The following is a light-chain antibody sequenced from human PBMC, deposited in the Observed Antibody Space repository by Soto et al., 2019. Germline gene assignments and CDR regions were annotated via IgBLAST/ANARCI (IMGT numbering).Light chain of an antibody. J-gene: IGLJ1*01. Sequence: QSVLTQPASVSGSPGQSIAISCTGTFSDVGGYDYVSWYQQHPDKAPKLMIYEVTKRPSGVSNRFSVSKSGNTASLTISGLQPEDEADYYCSSQTSGSTRVFGSGTKLTVL. CDR1: FSDVGGYDY. V-gene: IGLV2-14*01. CDR3: SSQTSGSTRV. CDR2: EVT.